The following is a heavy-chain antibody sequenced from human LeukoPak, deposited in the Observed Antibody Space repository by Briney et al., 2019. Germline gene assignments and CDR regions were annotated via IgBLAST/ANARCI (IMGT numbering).Heavy chain of an antibody. CDR1: GYGVTSYG. J-gene: IGHJ5*02. V-gene: IGHV1-18*04. CDR3: ARAYERSYSCYDWAGNWFDP. Sequence: ASVKVSCKASGYGVTSYGISWLRQAPGQGLEWMGWISAYNGNTNYAQKLQGRVTMTTDTSTSTAYMELRSLRSDDTAVYYCARAYERSYSCYDWAGNWFDPWGQGTLVTVSS. CDR2: ISAYNGNT. D-gene: IGHD5-12*01.